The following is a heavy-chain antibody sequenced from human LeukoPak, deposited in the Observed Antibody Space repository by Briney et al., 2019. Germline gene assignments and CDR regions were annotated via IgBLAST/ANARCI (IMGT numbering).Heavy chain of an antibody. D-gene: IGHD2-15*01. Sequence: GGSLRLSCAASGFTFSSYSMNWVRQAPGKGLEWVSSISSSSSYTYYADSVKGRFTISRDNAKNSLYLQMNSLRAEDTAVYYCARDLGSYYYYYMDVWGKRTTVTVS. J-gene: IGHJ6*03. CDR1: GFTFSSYS. CDR2: ISSSSSYT. V-gene: IGHV3-21*01. CDR3: ARDLGSYYYYYMDV.